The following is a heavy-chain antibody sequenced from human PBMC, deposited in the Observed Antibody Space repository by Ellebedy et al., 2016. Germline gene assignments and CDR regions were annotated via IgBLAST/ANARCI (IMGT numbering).Heavy chain of an antibody. CDR1: GGSFSGYY. J-gene: IGHJ4*02. CDR2: ITHGGST. CDR3: ARDRLLYGSGMN. V-gene: IGHV4-34*01. D-gene: IGHD3-10*01. Sequence: SETLSLXXAVYGGSFSGYYWSWIRQPPGKGLEWIGEITHGGSTYHSPSLKSRVTISVDTSKNQFSLKLSSVTAADTAVYYCARDRLLYGSGMNWGQGTLVTVSS.